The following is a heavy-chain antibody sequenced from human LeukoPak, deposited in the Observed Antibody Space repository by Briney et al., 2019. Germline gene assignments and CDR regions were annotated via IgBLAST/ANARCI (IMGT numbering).Heavy chain of an antibody. V-gene: IGHV4-59*01. CDR1: GGSISGYY. D-gene: IGHD3-16*02. CDR3: ARGIMITFGGVIDTPYYFDY. Sequence: SETLSLTCSVSGGSISGYYWSWIRQPPGQGLEWIGYIYYSGSTNYNPSLKSRVTISVDTSKNQFSLKLSSVTAADTAVYYCARGIMITFGGVIDTPYYFDYWGQGTLVTVSS. CDR2: IYYSGST. J-gene: IGHJ4*02.